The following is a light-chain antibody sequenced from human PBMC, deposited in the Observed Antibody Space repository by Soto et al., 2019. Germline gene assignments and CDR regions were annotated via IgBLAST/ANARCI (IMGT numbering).Light chain of an antibody. V-gene: IGKV3-11*01. CDR1: QIVGSY. Sequence: EIVLTQSPATLSLSPGYRATLSCRASQIVGSYLGWYQQRPGQAPRLLIYDASNRATGIPARFSGSGSGTDFTLTISSLEPEDFAVYYCQQRSDWPPTFGGGTKVEIK. CDR3: QQRSDWPPT. J-gene: IGKJ4*01. CDR2: DAS.